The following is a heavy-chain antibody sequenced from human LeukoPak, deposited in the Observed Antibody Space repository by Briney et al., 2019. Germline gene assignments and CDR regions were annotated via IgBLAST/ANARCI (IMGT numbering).Heavy chain of an antibody. D-gene: IGHD5-18*01. CDR2: IYSGGST. Sequence: GGSLRLSCAASGFTFSSYAMSWVRQAPGKGLEWVSVIYSGGSTYYADSVKGRFTISRDNSKNTLYLQTNSLRAEDTAVYYCARDGYSYGSYNDYWGQGTLVTVSS. CDR1: GFTFSSYA. J-gene: IGHJ4*02. CDR3: ARDGYSYGSYNDY. V-gene: IGHV3-53*01.